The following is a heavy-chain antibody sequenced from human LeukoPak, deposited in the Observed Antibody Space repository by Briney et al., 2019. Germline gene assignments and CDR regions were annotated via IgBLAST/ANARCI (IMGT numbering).Heavy chain of an antibody. Sequence: PGGSLRLSCAASGFTYGNYWMTWVRQTPGKGLEWVANIKHDGSEKYYVDSVKGRFTISRDNAKNSLYLQMNSLRAEDTAVYYCAREYLDSSGFYYVYFDFWGQGTLVTVSS. CDR3: AREYLDSSGFYYVYFDF. D-gene: IGHD3-22*01. J-gene: IGHJ4*02. V-gene: IGHV3-7*01. CDR2: IKHDGSEK. CDR1: GFTYGNYW.